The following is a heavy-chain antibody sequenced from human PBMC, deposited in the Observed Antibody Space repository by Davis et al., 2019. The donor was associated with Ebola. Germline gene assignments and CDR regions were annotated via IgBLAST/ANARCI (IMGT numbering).Heavy chain of an antibody. CDR1: GFSFSSCS. J-gene: IGHJ4*02. Sequence: GGSLRLSCAASGFSFSSCSMNWVRQAPGKGLEWVSSISSSSTSRYYVDSVKGRFTISRDNSKNTLHLQMNRLRAEDTAVYYCAGGDFWSGQFDFWGQGTLVTVSS. CDR3: AGGDFWSGQFDF. CDR2: ISSSSTSR. V-gene: IGHV3-21*04. D-gene: IGHD3-3*01.